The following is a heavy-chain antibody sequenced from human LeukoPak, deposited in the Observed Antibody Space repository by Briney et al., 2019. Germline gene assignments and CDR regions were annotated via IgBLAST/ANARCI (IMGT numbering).Heavy chain of an antibody. Sequence: PGGSLRLSCAASGFTFDDYAMPWVRQAPGKGLEWVSLISGDGGSTYYADSVKGRFTISRDNSKNSLYLQMNSLRTEDTALYYCAKIGEMATALAYFDYWGQGTLVTVSS. V-gene: IGHV3-43*02. CDR3: AKIGEMATALAYFDY. J-gene: IGHJ4*02. CDR2: ISGDGGST. CDR1: GFTFDDYA. D-gene: IGHD5-24*01.